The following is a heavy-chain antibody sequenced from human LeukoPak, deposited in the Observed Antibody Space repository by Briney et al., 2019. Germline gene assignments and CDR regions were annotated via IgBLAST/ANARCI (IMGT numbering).Heavy chain of an antibody. CDR3: ARLSTVTTSFDY. CDR2: IYISGST. V-gene: IGHV4-4*07. CDR1: GDSITYFY. Sequence: SETLSLTCSVSGDSITYFYWSWIRQPAGKGLEWIGRIYISGSTNYNPSLKSRVTMSVDTSKNQFSLKLSSVTAADTAVYYCARLSTVTTSFDYWGQGTLVTVSS. D-gene: IGHD4-17*01. J-gene: IGHJ4*02.